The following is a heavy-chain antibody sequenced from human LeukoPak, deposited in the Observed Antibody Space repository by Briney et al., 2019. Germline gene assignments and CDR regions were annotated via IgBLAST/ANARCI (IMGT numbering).Heavy chain of an antibody. J-gene: IGHJ5*02. CDR2: INHGGST. V-gene: IGHV4-34*01. CDR1: GGSFSGYY. CDR3: ARGYGVVPVSLAGNWFDP. D-gene: IGHD4-17*01. Sequence: SETLSLTCAVYGGSFSGYYWSWIRQPPGKGLEWIGEINHGGSTNYNPSLKSRVTISVDTSKNQFSLKLSSVTAADTAVYYCARGYGVVPVSLAGNWFDPWGQGTLVTVSS.